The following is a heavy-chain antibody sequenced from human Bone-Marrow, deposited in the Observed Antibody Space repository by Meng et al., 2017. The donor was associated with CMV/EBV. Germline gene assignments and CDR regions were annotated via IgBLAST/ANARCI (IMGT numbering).Heavy chain of an antibody. CDR3: ARESFDGSYYTP. V-gene: IGHV3-7*01. Sequence: GESLKISCAVSGFTFSRFWMAWVRQPPGKGPEWVADINPDGSEKHYVDSVRGRFTISRDNAKNSLYLQMNSLRAEDTAVYYCARESFDGSYYTPWGQGTLVTVSS. CDR2: INPDGSEK. D-gene: IGHD1-26*01. CDR1: GFTFSRFW. J-gene: IGHJ5*02.